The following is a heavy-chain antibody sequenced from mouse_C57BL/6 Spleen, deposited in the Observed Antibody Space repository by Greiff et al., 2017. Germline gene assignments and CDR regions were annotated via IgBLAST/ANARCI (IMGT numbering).Heavy chain of an antibody. CDR2: INPSSGYT. CDR1: GYTFTSYW. V-gene: IGHV1-7*01. Sequence: VQLQQSGAELAKPGASVKLSCKASGYTFTSYWMHWVKQRPGQGLEWIGYINPSSGYTKYNQKFKDKATLTADKSSSTAYIQLNGLTYEYSAVYSCAKNPHFDYWGQGTTLTVSS. CDR3: AKNPHFDY. J-gene: IGHJ2*01.